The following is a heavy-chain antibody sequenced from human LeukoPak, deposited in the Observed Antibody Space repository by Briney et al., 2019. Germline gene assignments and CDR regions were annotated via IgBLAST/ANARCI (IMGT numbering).Heavy chain of an antibody. CDR2: ISSSSSYI. J-gene: IGHJ4*02. Sequence: GGSLRLSCAASGFTFSSYSMNWVRQAPGKGLEWVSSISSSSSYIYYADSVKGRFTISRDNAKNSLYLQMNSLRAEDTAVYYCARDGFLEWLYDYWGQGTLVTVSS. V-gene: IGHV3-21*01. D-gene: IGHD3-3*01. CDR3: ARDGFLEWLYDY. CDR1: GFTFSSYS.